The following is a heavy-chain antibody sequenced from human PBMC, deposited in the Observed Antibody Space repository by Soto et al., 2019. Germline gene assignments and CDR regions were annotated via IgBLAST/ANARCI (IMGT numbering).Heavy chain of an antibody. CDR2: ITASSGIT. J-gene: IGHJ1*01. Sequence: PGGSLRLSCAASGFTFSTYSMNWVRQAPGKGLEWVSYITASSGITYYADSVKGRFTISRDNAKYSLYLQLNSLRADDTAVYYCASLAYGDYESFWGRGTLVTVSS. CDR1: GFTFSTYS. D-gene: IGHD4-17*01. CDR3: ASLAYGDYESF. V-gene: IGHV3-48*01.